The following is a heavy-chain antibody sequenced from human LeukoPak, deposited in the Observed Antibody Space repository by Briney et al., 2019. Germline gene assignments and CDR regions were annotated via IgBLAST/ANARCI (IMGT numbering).Heavy chain of an antibody. CDR1: GFAVSSNS. CDR2: IYSDNT. Sequence: PGGSLRLSCTVSGFAVSSNSMSWVRQAPGKGLEWVSFIYSDNTHYSDSVKGRFTISRDNSKNTLYLQMNSLRAEDTAVYYCSTMIVVVITTKDAFNIWGQGTMVTVSS. J-gene: IGHJ3*02. CDR3: STMIVVVITTKDAFNI. V-gene: IGHV3-53*01. D-gene: IGHD3-22*01.